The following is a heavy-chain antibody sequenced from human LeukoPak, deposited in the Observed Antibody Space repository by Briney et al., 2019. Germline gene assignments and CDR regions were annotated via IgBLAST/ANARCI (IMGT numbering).Heavy chain of an antibody. CDR1: GFSFSVYW. V-gene: IGHV3-74*01. D-gene: IGHD3-9*01. J-gene: IGHJ4*02. CDR3: ARDRRDDDILTGYYRY. CDR2: IKTDGSIT. Sequence: GGSLRLSCAASGFSFSVYWMHWVRQAPGKGPVWVSRIKTDGSITDYADSVKGRFTISRDNAKNSLYLQMNSLRAEDTAVYYCARDRRDDDILTGYYRYWGQGTLVTVSS.